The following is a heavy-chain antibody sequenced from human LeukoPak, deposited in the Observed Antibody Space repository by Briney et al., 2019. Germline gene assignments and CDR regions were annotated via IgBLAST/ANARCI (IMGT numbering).Heavy chain of an antibody. V-gene: IGHV3-9*01. CDR2: ISWNSGSI. CDR1: GFTFDDYA. D-gene: IGHD5-18*01. CDR3: AKDLSGYSYGAIDY. Sequence: GRSLRLSCAASGFTFDDYAMHWVRQAPGKGLEWVSGISWNSGSIGYADSVKGRFTISRDNAKNSLYLQMNSLRAEDTALYYCAKDLSGYSYGAIDYWGQGTLVTVSS. J-gene: IGHJ4*02.